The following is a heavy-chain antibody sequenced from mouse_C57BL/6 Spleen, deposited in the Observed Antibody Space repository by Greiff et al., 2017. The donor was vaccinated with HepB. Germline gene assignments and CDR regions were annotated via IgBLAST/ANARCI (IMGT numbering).Heavy chain of an antibody. J-gene: IGHJ4*01. V-gene: IGHV2-4*01. CDR3: AKNSNYYGSSPYYAMDY. CDR1: GFSLTSYG. CDR2: IWSGGST. Sequence: VMLVESGPGLVQPSQSLSITCTVSGFSLTSYGVHWVRQPPGKGLEWLGVIWSGGSTDYNAAFISRLSISKDNSKSQVFFKMNSLQADDTAIYYCAKNSNYYGSSPYYAMDYWGQGTSVTVSS. D-gene: IGHD1-1*01.